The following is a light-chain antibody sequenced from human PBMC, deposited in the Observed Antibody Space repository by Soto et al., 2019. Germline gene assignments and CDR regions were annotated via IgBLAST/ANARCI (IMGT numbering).Light chain of an antibody. V-gene: IGKV1-9*01. CDR1: QGISTN. CDR3: QHLNGYPRT. Sequence: DIQLTQSPSFLSASVEDRVTITCRASQGISTNLAWYQQEPGKAPKLLIYAASTLQSGVPSRFGGSGSGTEFTLTISSLQPEDFATYYCQHLNGYPRTFGQGTKVEIK. J-gene: IGKJ1*01. CDR2: AAS.